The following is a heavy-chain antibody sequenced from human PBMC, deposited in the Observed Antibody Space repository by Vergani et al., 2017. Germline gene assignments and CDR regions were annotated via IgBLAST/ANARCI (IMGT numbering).Heavy chain of an antibody. CDR2: INPNSGGT. D-gene: IGHD2-2*01. V-gene: IGHV1-2*02. J-gene: IGHJ5*02. CDR3: AGAVTAWYQLLLKTANWFDP. Sequence: QVQLVQSGAEVKKPGASVKVSCKASGYTFTGYYMHWVRQAPGQGLEWMGWINPNSGGTNYAQKFQGRVTMTRDTSISTAYMELSSLRSEDTAVYYCAGAVTAWYQLLLKTANWFDPWGQGTLVTVSS. CDR1: GYTFTGYY.